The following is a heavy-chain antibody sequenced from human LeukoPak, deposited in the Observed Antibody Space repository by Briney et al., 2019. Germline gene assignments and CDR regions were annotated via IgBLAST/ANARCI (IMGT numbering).Heavy chain of an antibody. J-gene: IGHJ4*02. CDR2: IIPIFGTA. V-gene: IGHV1-69*13. D-gene: IGHD3-10*01. CDR3: ARAPHYGSGSYCDY. CDR1: GDTFSSYA. Sequence: ASVKVSCKASGDTFSSYAISWVRQAPGQGLEWMGGIIPIFGTANYAQKFQGRVTITADESTSTAYMELSSLRSEDTAVYYCARAPHYGSGSYCDYWGQGALVTVSS.